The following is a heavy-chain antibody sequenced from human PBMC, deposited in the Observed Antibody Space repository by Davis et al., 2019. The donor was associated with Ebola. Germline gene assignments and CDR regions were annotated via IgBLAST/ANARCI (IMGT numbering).Heavy chain of an antibody. V-gene: IGHV7-4-1*02. J-gene: IGHJ4*02. CDR3: ANIPVPGG. CDR1: GGTSSSYT. D-gene: IGHD6-19*01. Sequence: AASVKVSCKASGGTSSSYTISWVRQAPGQGLEWMGWINTNTGNPTYAQGFTGRFVFSLDTSVSTAYLQISGLKAEDTAVYYCANIPVPGGWGQGTLVTVSS. CDR2: INTNTGNP.